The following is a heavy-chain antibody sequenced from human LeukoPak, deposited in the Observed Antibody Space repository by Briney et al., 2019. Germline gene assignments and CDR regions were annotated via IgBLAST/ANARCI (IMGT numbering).Heavy chain of an antibody. D-gene: IGHD1-1*01. CDR2: IYYSGST. J-gene: IGHJ3*02. V-gene: IGHV4-59*01. Sequence: SETLSLTCTASGGSISTYYWHWIRQPPGKGLEWIGYIYYSGSTNYNPSLKSRVTISVDTSKNQSSLKLSSVTAADTAVYYCAGPNWKAFDIWGQGTLVTVSS. CDR1: GGSISTYY. CDR3: AGPNWKAFDI.